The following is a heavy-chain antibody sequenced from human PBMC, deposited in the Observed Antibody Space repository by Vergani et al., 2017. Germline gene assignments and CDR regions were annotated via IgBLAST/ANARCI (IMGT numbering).Heavy chain of an antibody. CDR1: GASVNSYY. CDR2: VSFRGDT. J-gene: IGHJ4*02. D-gene: IGHD3-10*01. Sequence: QVKLQESGPGLVKPSETLSLTCTVSGASVNSYYWSWIRQPPGKGLGWMGYVSFRGDTLYDPSVKGRMTISLNTSSNQFSLYLSSVTAADTAVYYCARSRISYGAGSTDYWGQGTLVTVSS. V-gene: IGHV4-59*02. CDR3: ARSRISYGAGSTDY.